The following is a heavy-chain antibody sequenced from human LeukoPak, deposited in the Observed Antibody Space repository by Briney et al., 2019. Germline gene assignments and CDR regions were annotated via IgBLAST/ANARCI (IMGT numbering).Heavy chain of an antibody. V-gene: IGHV4-30-2*01. J-gene: IGHJ5*02. CDR3: ARTLRWFDP. CDR2: IYHSGST. CDR1: GGSISSGGYY. Sequence: SETLSLTCTVSGGSISSGGYYWSWIRQPPGKGLEWIGYIYHSGSTYYNPSLKSRVTISVDRSKNQFSLKLSSVTAADTAVYYCARTLRWFDPWGQGTLVTVSS.